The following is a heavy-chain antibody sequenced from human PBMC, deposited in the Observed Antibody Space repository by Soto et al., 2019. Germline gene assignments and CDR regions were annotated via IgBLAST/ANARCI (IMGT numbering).Heavy chain of an antibody. CDR1: GFTLSYYG. J-gene: IGHJ5*02. Sequence: QVQLVESGADVVQPGKSLRLSCAASGFTLSYYGMHWVRQAPGKGLEWVAVISYDGSRKEYAESVNGRFTISRDSSKKTLFLQVNSLRTEDTGVYYCAKGIGRDGHTSGLSWGQVTPVTVSS. CDR2: ISYDGSRK. V-gene: IGHV3-30*18. D-gene: IGHD6-25*01. CDR3: AKGIGRDGHTSGLS.